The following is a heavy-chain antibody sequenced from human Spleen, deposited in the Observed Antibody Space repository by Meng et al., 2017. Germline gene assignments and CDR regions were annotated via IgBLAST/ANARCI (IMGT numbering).Heavy chain of an antibody. Sequence: QVQLQQWGAGLLKPSGTLSLTGAVYGGSFSGYYWSWIRQPPGKGLEWIGEINHSGSTNYNPSLKSRVTISVDTSQNNLSLKLSSVTAADSAVYYCARGPTTMAHDFDYWGQGTLVTVSS. CDR1: GGSFSGYY. D-gene: IGHD4-11*01. V-gene: IGHV4-34*01. CDR2: INHSGST. J-gene: IGHJ4*02. CDR3: ARGPTTMAHDFDY.